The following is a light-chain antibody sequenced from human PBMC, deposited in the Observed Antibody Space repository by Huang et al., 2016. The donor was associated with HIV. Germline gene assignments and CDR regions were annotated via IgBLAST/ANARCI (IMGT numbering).Light chain of an antibody. Sequence: DIVMTQTPLSLSVTPGRPASISCNSNQSLLHSDGKTYLHWFLLKPGQSPQLLISEVSNRVSGVPDRFSGTGSGTNFTLKISRVRSEDLGLYYCMQSLEPATFGQGTKLEIK. CDR3: MQSLEPAT. V-gene: IGKV2D-29*02. J-gene: IGKJ1*01. CDR1: QSLLHSDGKTY. CDR2: EVS.